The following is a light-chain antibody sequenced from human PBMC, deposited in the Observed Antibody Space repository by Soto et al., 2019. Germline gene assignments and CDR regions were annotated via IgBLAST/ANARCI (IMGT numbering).Light chain of an antibody. CDR1: RNDAARYTC. Sequence: QSVLTSPAPVSGSPGQTITTPCTGTRNDAARYTCVSWYQQLTCKDPILMIYEGSNRPPGVANRFSRSKSGNTASLPISGLQAEDEADYYCSSYTSSSTLGVFGAGTKVTVL. V-gene: IGLV2-14*01. CDR3: SSYTSSSTLGV. J-gene: IGLJ1*01. CDR2: EGS.